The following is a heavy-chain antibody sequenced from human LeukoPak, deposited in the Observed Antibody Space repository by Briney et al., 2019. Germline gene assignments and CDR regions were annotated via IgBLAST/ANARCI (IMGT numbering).Heavy chain of an antibody. Sequence: GGSLRLSCAASGFTFSTYWMNWVRQAPGKGLEWVSAISGSGDSTYYADSVKGRFTISRDNSKNTLYLQMNSLRAEDTAVCYCAKTTFTYYYDSSGYYSPFDYWGQGTLVTVSS. CDR3: AKTTFTYYYDSSGYYSPFDY. V-gene: IGHV3-23*01. D-gene: IGHD3-22*01. CDR2: ISGSGDST. J-gene: IGHJ4*02. CDR1: GFTFSTYW.